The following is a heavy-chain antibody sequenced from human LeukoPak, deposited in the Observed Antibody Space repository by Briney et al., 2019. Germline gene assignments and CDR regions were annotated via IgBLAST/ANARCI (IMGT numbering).Heavy chain of an antibody. CDR2: IYYSGST. CDR3: ARLFSTLIYNYSYSRDV. V-gene: IGHV4-59*12. J-gene: IGHJ6*03. D-gene: IGHD2/OR15-2a*01. Sequence: PSETLSLTCTVSGGSISSYYWSWIRQPPGKGLEWIGYIYYSGSTNYNPSLKSRVTISVDTSKNQFSLTLSSVTAADTAVYYCARLFSTLIYNYSYSRDVGGKGTTVTISS. CDR1: GGSISSYY.